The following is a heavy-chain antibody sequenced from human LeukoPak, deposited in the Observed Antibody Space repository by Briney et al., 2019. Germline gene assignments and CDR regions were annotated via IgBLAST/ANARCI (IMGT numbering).Heavy chain of an antibody. CDR2: IIPIFGTA. V-gene: IGHV1-69*06. J-gene: IGHJ6*03. CDR3: ARGGLAVTISGTNYYYYYMDV. CDR1: GGTFSSYA. D-gene: IGHD4-11*01. Sequence: ASVKVSCKASGGTFSSYAISWVRQAPGQGLEWMGGIIPIFGTANYAQKFQGRVTITADKSTSTAYMELSSLRSEDTAVYYCARGGLAVTISGTNYYYYYMDVWGKGTTVTVSS.